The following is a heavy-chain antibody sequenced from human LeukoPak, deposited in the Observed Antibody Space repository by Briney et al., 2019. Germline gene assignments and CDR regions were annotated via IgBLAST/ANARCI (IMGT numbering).Heavy chain of an antibody. Sequence: PGGSLRLSCAASGFTFSDYYMSWIRQAPGKGLEWVSHISSSASTISYADSVRGRFTISRDNAKNSLFLQLNSLRAEDTAIYYCARGWKDTTSWGQGTLVTVSS. D-gene: IGHD1-1*01. V-gene: IGHV3-11*01. J-gene: IGHJ5*02. CDR1: GFTFSDYY. CDR3: ARGWKDTTS. CDR2: ISSSASTI.